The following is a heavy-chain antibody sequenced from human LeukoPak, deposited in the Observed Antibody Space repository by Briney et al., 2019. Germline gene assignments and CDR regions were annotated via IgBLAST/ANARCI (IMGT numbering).Heavy chain of an antibody. J-gene: IGHJ6*04. CDR3: ARDRLWYSSSPAMDV. D-gene: IGHD6-6*01. CDR2: ISSSGNYM. CDR1: GFTFNSYT. Sequence: GGSLRLSCAASGFTFNSYTMNWVRQAPGKGLEWVSSISSSGNYMYYADSLKGRFTISRDNAKNSLYLQMNSLRAEDTAVYYCARDRLWYSSSPAMDVWGKGTTVTVSS. V-gene: IGHV3-21*01.